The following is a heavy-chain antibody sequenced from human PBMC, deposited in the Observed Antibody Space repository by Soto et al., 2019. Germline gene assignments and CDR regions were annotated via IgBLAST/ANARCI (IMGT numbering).Heavy chain of an antibody. CDR1: GGSISSYY. J-gene: IGHJ6*02. V-gene: IGHV4-59*01. CDR2: IYYSGST. Sequence: QVQLQESGPGLVKPSETLSLTCTVSGGSISSYYWSWIRQPPGKGLEWIGYIYYSGSTNYNPSLKSRVTLSVDTSKNQFALKLSSVTAADTAVYYCARENPDYYGMDVWGQGTTVTVSS. CDR3: ARENPDYYGMDV.